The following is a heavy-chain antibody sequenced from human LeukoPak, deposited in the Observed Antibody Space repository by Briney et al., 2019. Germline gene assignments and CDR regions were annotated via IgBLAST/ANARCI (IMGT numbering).Heavy chain of an antibody. Sequence: SETLSLTCTDSGYSISSGYYWGWIRQPPGKGLEWIGSIYHSGSTYYNPSLKSRVTISVDASKNQFSLKLSSVTAADTAVYYCASYYYDSSGYNYWGQGTLVTVSS. CDR2: IYHSGST. D-gene: IGHD3-22*01. V-gene: IGHV4-38-2*02. CDR3: ASYYYDSSGYNY. CDR1: GYSISSGYY. J-gene: IGHJ4*02.